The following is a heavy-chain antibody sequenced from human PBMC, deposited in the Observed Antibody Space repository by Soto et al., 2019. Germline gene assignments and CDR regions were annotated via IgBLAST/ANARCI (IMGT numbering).Heavy chain of an antibody. V-gene: IGHV4-31*03. J-gene: IGHJ4*02. CDR1: GGSMSSGRYY. CDR2: IYNSGNT. CDR3: ARGIGVLY. Sequence: QVQLQESGPGLVKPSQTLSLTCTVSGGSMSSGRYYWSWIRQHPGKGLEGIGYIYNSGNTYYNPSLKSRVTMSVDTSKNQFSLKLSSVTAEDTAVYYCARGIGVLYWGQGTLVTVSS. D-gene: IGHD2-8*01.